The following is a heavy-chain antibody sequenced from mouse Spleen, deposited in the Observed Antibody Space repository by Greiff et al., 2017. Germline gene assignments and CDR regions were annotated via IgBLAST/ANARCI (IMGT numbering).Heavy chain of an antibody. Sequence: EVKLQQSGPELVKPGASVKISCKASGYTFTDYYMNWVKQSHGKSLEWIGDINPNNGGTSYNQKFKGKATLTVDKSSSTAYMELRSLTSEDSAVYYCARRGVWYAMDYWGQGTSVTVSS. V-gene: IGHV1-26*01. CDR2: INPNNGGT. CDR1: GYTFTDYY. CDR3: ARRGVWYAMDY. J-gene: IGHJ4*01.